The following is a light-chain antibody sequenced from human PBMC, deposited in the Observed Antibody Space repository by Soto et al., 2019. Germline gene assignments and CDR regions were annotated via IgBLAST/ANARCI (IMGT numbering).Light chain of an antibody. CDR1: QSLLHSNGYNY. Sequence: DIEMTQSPLSLSVTPGEPASISCRSSQSLLHSNGYNYLDWYLQKPGQSTHLLISSNSNRASGGPDRFSGSGSGTDFTLKISKMEAEDVGVYYCMQALQTPRTFGQGTKLEIK. CDR2: SNS. V-gene: IGKV2-28*01. CDR3: MQALQTPRT. J-gene: IGKJ2*01.